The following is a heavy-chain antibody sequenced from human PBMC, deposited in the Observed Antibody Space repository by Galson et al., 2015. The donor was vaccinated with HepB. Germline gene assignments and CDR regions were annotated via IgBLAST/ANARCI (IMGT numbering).Heavy chain of an antibody. J-gene: IGHJ4*02. Sequence: SLRLSCAASGFTFNNYGMFWDRQAPGKGLEWVANIIQDGSEKYYVASVKGRFTISRDNAKNSLYLQMNSLRAEDTAIYFCSRSLDYWGQGTLVTVSS. CDR3: SRSLDY. CDR2: IIQDGSEK. V-gene: IGHV3-7*03. CDR1: GFTFNNYG.